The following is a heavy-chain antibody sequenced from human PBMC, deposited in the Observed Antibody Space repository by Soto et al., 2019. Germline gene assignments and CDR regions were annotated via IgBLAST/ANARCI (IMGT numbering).Heavy chain of an antibody. V-gene: IGHV1-3*01. CDR3: ARDRVRGVSGSFDY. D-gene: IGHD3-10*01. CDR2: INAGNGNT. Sequence: QVQLVQSGAEVKKPGASVKVSCKASGYTFTSYAMHWVRQAPGQRLEWMGWINAGNGNTKYSQKFQGRVTITRDTSASTAYMELSSLRSEDTAVYYCARDRVRGVSGSFDYCGQGTLVTVSS. J-gene: IGHJ4*02. CDR1: GYTFTSYA.